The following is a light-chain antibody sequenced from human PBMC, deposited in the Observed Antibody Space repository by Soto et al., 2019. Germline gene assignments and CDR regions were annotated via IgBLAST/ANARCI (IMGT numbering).Light chain of an antibody. Sequence: VLTQSPDSLSLSPGERATLSCRASQYISTKLAWYQQKPGQAPRLLFSGAFNRATDTPDRFSGSGSRTDFTLIISGVEAEDFAMYYCQQYGDSPWTFGQGTRVDFK. CDR3: QQYGDSPWT. J-gene: IGKJ1*01. V-gene: IGKV3-20*01. CDR1: QYISTK. CDR2: GAF.